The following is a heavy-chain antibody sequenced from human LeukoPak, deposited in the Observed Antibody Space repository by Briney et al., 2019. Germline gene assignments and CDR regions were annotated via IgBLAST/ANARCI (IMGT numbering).Heavy chain of an antibody. J-gene: IGHJ4*02. CDR1: GFTFSNYA. CDR2: ISYDGSNK. CDR3: ARDRGYSGYDGLDY. D-gene: IGHD5-12*01. Sequence: PGGALRHSCAASGFTFSNYAMHLGRQAPGKGLEWVAVISYDGSNKHDADSVKSRFTISRDNSKNTLYLQMNSLRAEDTAVYYCARDRGYSGYDGLDYWGQGTLVTVSS. V-gene: IGHV3-30-3*01.